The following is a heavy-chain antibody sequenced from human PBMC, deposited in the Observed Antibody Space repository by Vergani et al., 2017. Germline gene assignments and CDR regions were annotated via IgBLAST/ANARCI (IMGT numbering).Heavy chain of an antibody. J-gene: IGHJ4*02. D-gene: IGHD5-18*01. CDR1: GGTFSSYA. Sequence: QVQLVQSGAEVKKPGASVKVSCKASGGTFSSYAISWVRQAPGQGLEWMGRIIPILGIANYAQKFQGRVTITAAKSTSTAYMELSSLRSEDTAVYYCASRAGYSYGAECDYWGQGTLVTVSS. V-gene: IGHV1-69*04. CDR3: ASRAGYSYGAECDY. CDR2: IIPILGIA.